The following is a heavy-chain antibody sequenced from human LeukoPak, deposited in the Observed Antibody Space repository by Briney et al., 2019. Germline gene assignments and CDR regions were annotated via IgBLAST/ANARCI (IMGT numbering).Heavy chain of an antibody. J-gene: IGHJ4*02. V-gene: IGHV4-59*13. CDR2: IYYSWRT. Sequence: SETLSLTCTVSGGSISSNSWSWIRQPPEQGLEWIANIYYSWRTNYNPSLKSRVTLSVDSSKNQFSLKLSPVTAAGTALYYLAISGYSGWNVRTFDYWGQGTLVTVSS. D-gene: IGHD1-1*01. CDR3: AISGYSGWNVRTFDY. CDR1: GGSISSNS.